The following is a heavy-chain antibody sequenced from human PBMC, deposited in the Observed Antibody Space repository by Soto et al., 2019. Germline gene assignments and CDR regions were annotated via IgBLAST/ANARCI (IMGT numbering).Heavy chain of an antibody. D-gene: IGHD3-3*01. CDR3: AKDVSGDIWSGMDYYYYMDV. CDR1: GFTFSSYG. J-gene: IGHJ6*03. CDR2: ISYDGSNK. Sequence: GGSLRLSCAASGFTFSSYGMHWVRQAPGKGLEWVAVISYDGSNKYYADSVKGRFTISRDDSKNTLYLQMNSLRAGDTAVYYCAKDVSGDIWSGMDYYYYMDVWGKGTTVTVSS. V-gene: IGHV3-30*18.